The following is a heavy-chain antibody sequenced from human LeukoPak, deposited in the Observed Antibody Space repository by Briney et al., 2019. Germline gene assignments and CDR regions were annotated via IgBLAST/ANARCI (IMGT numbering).Heavy chain of an antibody. J-gene: IGHJ3*02. V-gene: IGHV4-34*01. CDR1: GGSFSFYY. CDR2: ISQSGST. Sequence: SETLSLTCGVSGGSFSFYYWSWIRQPPGRGLEWIGEISQSGSTNYNPSLKSRVNISLDTSENQFSLKLSSVTAADTAVYYCARALGAFDIWGQGTMVTVSS. CDR3: ARALGAFDI.